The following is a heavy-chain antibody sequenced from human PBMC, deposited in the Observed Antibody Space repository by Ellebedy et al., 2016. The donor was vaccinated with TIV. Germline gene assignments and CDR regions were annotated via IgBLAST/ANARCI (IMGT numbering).Heavy chain of an antibody. V-gene: IGHV4-34*01. D-gene: IGHD6-19*01. CDR1: GGSFSGYY. Sequence: SETLSLTXAVYGGSFSGYYRSWIRQPPGKGLEWIGEINHSGSTNYNPSLKSRVTISVDTSKNQFSLKLSSVTAADTAVYYCARVEIAVAARYFDLWGRGTLVTVSS. CDR2: INHSGST. CDR3: ARVEIAVAARYFDL. J-gene: IGHJ2*01.